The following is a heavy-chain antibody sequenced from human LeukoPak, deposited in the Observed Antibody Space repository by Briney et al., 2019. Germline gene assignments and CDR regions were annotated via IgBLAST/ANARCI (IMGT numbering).Heavy chain of an antibody. CDR3: AREYSSSSYYYGMDV. J-gene: IGHJ6*02. Sequence: GGSLRLSCAASGFTFSSYSMNWVRQAPGQGLEWVSSITGSSSYIYYADSVKGRFTISRDNAKNSLYLQMHSLRVEDTAVYYCAREYSSSSYYYGMDVWGQGNTVTVSS. V-gene: IGHV3-21*01. CDR2: ITGSSSYI. CDR1: GFTFSSYS. D-gene: IGHD6-6*01.